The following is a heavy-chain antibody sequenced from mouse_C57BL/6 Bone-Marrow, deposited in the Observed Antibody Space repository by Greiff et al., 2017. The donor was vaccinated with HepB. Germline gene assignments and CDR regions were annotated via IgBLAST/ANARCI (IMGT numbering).Heavy chain of an antibody. Sequence: VKLQESGPELVKPGASVKISCKASGYAFSSSWMNWVKQRPGKGLEWIGRIYPGDGDTNYNGKFKGKATLTADKSSSTAYMQLSSLTSEDSAVYFCARRGPYYYGSSYFDYWGQGTTLTVSA. CDR3: ARRGPYYYGSSYFDY. J-gene: IGHJ2*01. CDR1: GYAFSSSW. D-gene: IGHD1-1*01. CDR2: IYPGDGDT. V-gene: IGHV1-82*01.